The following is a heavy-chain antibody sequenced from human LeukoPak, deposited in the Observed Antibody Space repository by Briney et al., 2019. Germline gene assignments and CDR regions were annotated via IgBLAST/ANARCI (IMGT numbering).Heavy chain of an antibody. CDR1: GGTFSSYA. J-gene: IGHJ5*02. Sequence: SVKVSCKASGGTFSSYAISWVRQAPGQGLEWMGGIIPIFGTANYAQKFQGRVTITADESTSTAYTELSSLRSEDTAVYYCAISPGSSGLFDPWGQGTLVTVSS. CDR3: AISPGSSGLFDP. D-gene: IGHD6-19*01. V-gene: IGHV1-69*13. CDR2: IIPIFGTA.